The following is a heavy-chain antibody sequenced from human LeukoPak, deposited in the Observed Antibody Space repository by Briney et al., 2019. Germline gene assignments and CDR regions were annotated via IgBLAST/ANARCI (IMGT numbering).Heavy chain of an antibody. CDR3: TTDEDWNYARKDV. Sequence: GGSLRFSCAASGFTFNYAWMSWVRQVPGKGLEWVGQTVSEIDGGTTDYAAPVKGRFTISRDDSKSTLYLQMNSLKIEDTAVYYCTTDEDWNYARKDVWGQGATVIVSS. J-gene: IGHJ6*02. D-gene: IGHD1-7*01. CDR2: TVSEIDGGTT. CDR1: GFTFNYAW. V-gene: IGHV3-15*04.